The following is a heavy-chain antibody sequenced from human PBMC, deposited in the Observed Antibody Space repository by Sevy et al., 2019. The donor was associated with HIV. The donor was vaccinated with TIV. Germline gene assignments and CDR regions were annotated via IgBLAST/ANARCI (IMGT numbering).Heavy chain of an antibody. D-gene: IGHD4-17*01. V-gene: IGHV3-7*01. CDR3: ARVHNRGYGDYGDAFDI. Sequence: QLGGSLRLSCAASGFTFSSYWMSWVRQAPGKGLEWVANIKRDGSEKYYVESLKGRFTISRDNAKNSLYLQMNSLKVEDTAVYYCARVHNRGYGDYGDAFDIWGQGTMVTVSS. J-gene: IGHJ3*02. CDR1: GFTFSSYW. CDR2: IKRDGSEK.